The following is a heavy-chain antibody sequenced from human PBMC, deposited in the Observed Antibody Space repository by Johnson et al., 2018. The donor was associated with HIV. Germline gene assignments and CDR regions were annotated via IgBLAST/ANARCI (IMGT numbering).Heavy chain of an antibody. CDR2: ISNSGSTI. D-gene: IGHD3-22*01. CDR3: ARTQRVTMIVVSLGAFDI. V-gene: IGHV3-11*04. J-gene: IGHJ3*02. CDR1: GFNFSDYY. Sequence: QVQLVESGGGLVKPGGSLRLSCAASGFNFSDYYMSWIRQAPGKGLEWISYISNSGSTIYYVDSVKGRFTISRDNAKNSLYLQMNSLRAEDTAGYYCARTQRVTMIVVSLGAFDIWGQGTMVTVSS.